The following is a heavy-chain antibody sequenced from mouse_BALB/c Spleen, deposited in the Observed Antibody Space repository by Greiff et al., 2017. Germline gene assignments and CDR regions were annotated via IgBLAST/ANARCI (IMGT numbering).Heavy chain of an antibody. CDR1: GYTFTSYY. D-gene: IGHD2-3*01. CDR3: TRSFYDGYYTWYFDV. CDR2: INPSNGGT. Sequence: QVQLQQSGAELVKPGASVKLSCKASGYTFTSYYMYWVKQRPGQGLEWIGEINPSNGGTNFNEKFKSKATLTVDKSSSTAYMQLSSLTSEDSAVYYCTRSFYDGYYTWYFDVWGAGTTVTVSS. J-gene: IGHJ1*01. V-gene: IGHV1S81*02.